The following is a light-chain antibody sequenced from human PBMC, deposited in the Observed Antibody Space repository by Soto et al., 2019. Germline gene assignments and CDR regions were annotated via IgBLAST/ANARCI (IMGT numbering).Light chain of an antibody. Sequence: EIVLTQSPATLSLSPGERATLSCRASQSVSNNYLAWYQQRPGQAPRLLIYGASNRATGIPDRFSGSGSGTDFTPTISRLEPEDFAVYYCQQYGSSGTFGQGTKVDIK. V-gene: IGKV3-20*01. CDR3: QQYGSSGT. CDR2: GAS. CDR1: QSVSNNY. J-gene: IGKJ1*01.